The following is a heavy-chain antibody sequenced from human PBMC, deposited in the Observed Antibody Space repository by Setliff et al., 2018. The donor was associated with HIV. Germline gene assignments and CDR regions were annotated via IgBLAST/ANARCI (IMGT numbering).Heavy chain of an antibody. J-gene: IGHJ4*02. CDR1: GGSVSSVDYS. V-gene: IGHV4-39*01. CDR2: IHMTGTT. D-gene: IGHD2-21*02. Sequence: LSLTCTASGGSVSSVDYSWAWSRQSPERGLEWLGSIHMTGTTYSNPSLKTRLTMSVDTSKNQFSMRLRSVTAADSALYYCARHDPIVAARIFFDSWGQGILVTVSS. CDR3: ARHDPIVAARIFFDS.